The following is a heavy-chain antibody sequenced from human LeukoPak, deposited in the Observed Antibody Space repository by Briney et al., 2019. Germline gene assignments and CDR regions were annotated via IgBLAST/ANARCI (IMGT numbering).Heavy chain of an antibody. Sequence: SETLSLTCTVSGGSISGSSYYWGWIRQPPGKGLQWIGSIYYSGSTYYNPSLKSRVTISVDTSKNQFSLKLSSVTAADTAVYYCARDSMAHDAFDIWGQGTMVTVSS. V-gene: IGHV4-39*07. D-gene: IGHD5-24*01. CDR3: ARDSMAHDAFDI. J-gene: IGHJ3*02. CDR1: GGSISGSSYY. CDR2: IYYSGST.